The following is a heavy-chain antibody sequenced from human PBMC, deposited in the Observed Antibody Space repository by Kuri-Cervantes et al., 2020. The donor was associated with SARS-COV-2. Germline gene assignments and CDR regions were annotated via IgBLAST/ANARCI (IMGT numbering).Heavy chain of an antibody. CDR2: ISGSGSYI. V-gene: IGHV3-21*01. Sequence: GGSLRLSCAASGFTVSTYTMTWVRQAPGKALEWVSSISGSGSYIYYADSVKGRFTISKGNAKNSLYLQMNGLRGEDTAVYSCARVAGEGPTYYYYMDVWGKGTAVTVSS. CDR3: ARVAGEGPTYYYYMDV. D-gene: IGHD1-26*01. CDR1: GFTVSTYT. J-gene: IGHJ6*03.